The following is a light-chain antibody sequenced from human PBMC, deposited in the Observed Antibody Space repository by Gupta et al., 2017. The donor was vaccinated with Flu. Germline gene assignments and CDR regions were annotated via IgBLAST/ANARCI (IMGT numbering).Light chain of an antibody. V-gene: IGKV1-5*03. J-gene: IGKJ2*03. Sequence: DILVTQSPSTLSASVGDRATLTCRASETIEGWFAWYQQKPGKAPQLLLSKASSLESGVPARFSGSGSGTEFTLTISSLQPDDFATYYCQQYNSFSAYSFGQGTKLEIK. CDR1: ETIEGW. CDR2: KAS. CDR3: QQYNSFSAYS.